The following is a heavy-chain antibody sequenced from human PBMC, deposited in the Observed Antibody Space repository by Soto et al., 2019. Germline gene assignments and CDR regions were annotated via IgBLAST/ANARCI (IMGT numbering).Heavy chain of an antibody. D-gene: IGHD5-18*01. V-gene: IGHV1-2*04. J-gene: IGHJ6*02. CDR1: GYTFTGYY. CDR3: ARGGYSYGYPTNERYYYGMDV. Sequence: QVQLVQSGAEVKKPGASVKVSCKASGYTFTGYYMHWVRQAPGQGLEWMGWINPNSGGTNYAQKFQGWVTMTRDTSISTAYMELSRLRSDDTAVYYCARGGYSYGYPTNERYYYGMDVWGQGTTVTASS. CDR2: INPNSGGT.